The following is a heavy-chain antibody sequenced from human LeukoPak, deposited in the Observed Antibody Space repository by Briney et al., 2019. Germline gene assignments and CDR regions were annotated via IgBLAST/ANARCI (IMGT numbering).Heavy chain of an antibody. Sequence: GGSLRLSCAASGFTFSSYAMSWVRQAPGKGLEWVSAISGSGGSTYYADSVKGRFTISRDNSKNTLYLQMNSLRAEDTAVYYCARDWPTIAAAGTIPEYFQHWGQGTLVTVSS. CDR1: GFTFSSYA. V-gene: IGHV3-23*01. D-gene: IGHD6-13*01. CDR3: ARDWPTIAAAGTIPEYFQH. J-gene: IGHJ1*01. CDR2: ISGSGGST.